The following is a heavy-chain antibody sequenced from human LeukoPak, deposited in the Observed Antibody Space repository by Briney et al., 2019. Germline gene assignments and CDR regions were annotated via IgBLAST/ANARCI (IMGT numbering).Heavy chain of an antibody. CDR2: IRYDGSNK. V-gene: IGHV3-30*02. Sequence: AGGSLRLSCAASGFTFSSYGMHWVRQAPGKGLEWVAFIRYDGSNKYYADSVKGRFTISRDNSKNTLYLQMNSLRAEDTAVYYCAKTVISGSYSDYWGQGTLVTVSS. CDR1: GFTFSSYG. D-gene: IGHD1-26*01. J-gene: IGHJ4*02. CDR3: AKTVISGSYSDY.